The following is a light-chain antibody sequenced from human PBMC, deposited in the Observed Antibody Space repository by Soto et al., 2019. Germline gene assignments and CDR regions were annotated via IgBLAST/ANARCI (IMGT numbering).Light chain of an antibody. J-gene: IGKJ5*01. V-gene: IGKV1-13*02. Sequence: AIQLTPSPSSLSASVVYIVNITFRASQGISGALAWYQQKPGRAPTLLIYDASSLESGVPSRFSGSESGTDFTLTISSLQAEDFATYYCQKFHTYPVTFGQGTRLEIK. CDR2: DAS. CDR1: QGISGA. CDR3: QKFHTYPVT.